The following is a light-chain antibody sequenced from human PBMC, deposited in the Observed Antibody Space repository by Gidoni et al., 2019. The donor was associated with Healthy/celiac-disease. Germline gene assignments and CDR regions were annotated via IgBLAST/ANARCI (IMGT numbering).Light chain of an antibody. CDR1: QRVRSY. V-gene: IGKV3-11*01. J-gene: IGKJ5*01. CDR2: DAS. CDR3: QQRSNWPEVT. Sequence: IVLTQSPATLSLSPGESDTLSCRASQRVRSYLAWYQQKPGQASRLLISDASNRATGIPARFSGSGSGTDFTLTISSLEPEDFAVYYCQQRSNWPEVTFGQGTRLEIK.